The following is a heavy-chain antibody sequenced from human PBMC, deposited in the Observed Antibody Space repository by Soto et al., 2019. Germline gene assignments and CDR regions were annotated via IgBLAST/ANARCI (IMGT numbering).Heavy chain of an antibody. D-gene: IGHD6-19*01. CDR3: AEQWLVRGWFDP. CDR1: GGSISSSSYY. CDR2: IYYSGST. Sequence: QLQLQESGPGLVKPSETLSLTCTVSGGSISSSSYYWGWIRQPPGKGLEWIGSIYYSGSTYYNPSLKSRVTISVDTSKNQFSLKLSSVTAADTAVYYCAEQWLVRGWFDPWGQGTLVTVSS. V-gene: IGHV4-39*01. J-gene: IGHJ5*02.